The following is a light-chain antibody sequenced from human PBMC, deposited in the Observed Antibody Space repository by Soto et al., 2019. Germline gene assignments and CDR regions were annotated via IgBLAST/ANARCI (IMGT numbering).Light chain of an antibody. CDR2: AAS. CDR3: LQDYNFPFT. CDR1: QGIRND. V-gene: IGKV1-6*01. Sequence: IQMTLSPSSLSASQADRVTITCRASQGIRNDLGWYQQKPGKAPKLLIYAASSLQSGVPSRFRGSGSGTDFTLTISSLQPEDFASYYCLQDYNFPFTFGHGTKLDIK. J-gene: IGKJ3*01.